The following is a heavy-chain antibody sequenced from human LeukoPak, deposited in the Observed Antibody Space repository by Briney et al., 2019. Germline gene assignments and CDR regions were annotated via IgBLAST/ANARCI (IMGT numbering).Heavy chain of an antibody. Sequence: PGGSLRLSCAASGFSFSDYAMHWVRQAPGNGLEWVTVISFDRSAKYYSDSVKGRFTISRDNSKNTLYLQMNSLRVEDTAVYYCARTFWDKSNGYDYFFDYWGQGSLVTVSS. J-gene: IGHJ4*02. CDR3: ARTFWDKSNGYDYFFDY. D-gene: IGHD5-12*01. V-gene: IGHV3-30*04. CDR2: ISFDRSAK. CDR1: GFSFSDYA.